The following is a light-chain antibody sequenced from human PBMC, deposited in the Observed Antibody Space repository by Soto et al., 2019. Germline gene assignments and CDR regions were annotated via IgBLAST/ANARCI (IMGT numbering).Light chain of an antibody. Sequence: DIQMTQSPSSLSASVGDRVTITCRASRSIGSHLNWHQQQPGKAPRLLMSTASNLQSGVPARFSGDGSGTDFTLSINTLQPEDFATYYCQQSYSTPLTFGGGTKVE. J-gene: IGKJ4*01. CDR1: RSIGSH. V-gene: IGKV1-39*01. CDR3: QQSYSTPLT. CDR2: TAS.